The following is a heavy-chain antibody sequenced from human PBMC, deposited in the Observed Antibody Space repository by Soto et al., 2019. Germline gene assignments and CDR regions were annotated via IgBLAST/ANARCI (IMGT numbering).Heavy chain of an antibody. D-gene: IGHD3-3*01. Sequence: SETLSLTCAVYGGSFSGYYWSWIRQPPGKGLEWIGEINHSGSTNYNPSLKSRVTISVDTSKNQFSLKLSSVTATDTAVYYCARLPRDFWSGYYAFDYWGQGTLVTVSS. J-gene: IGHJ4*02. V-gene: IGHV4-34*01. CDR1: GGSFSGYY. CDR2: INHSGST. CDR3: ARLPRDFWSGYYAFDY.